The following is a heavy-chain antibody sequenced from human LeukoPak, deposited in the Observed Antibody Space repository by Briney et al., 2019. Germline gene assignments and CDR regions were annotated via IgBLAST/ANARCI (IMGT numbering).Heavy chain of an antibody. CDR1: GFTFSSYG. CDR2: ISYDGSNK. CDR3: AKFWSRTTGAFDI. D-gene: IGHD1-1*01. Sequence: GGSLRLSCAASGFTFSSYGMHWVRQAPGKGLEWVAVISYDGSNKYYADSVKGRFTISRDNSKNTLYLQMNSLRAEDTAVYYCAKFWSRTTGAFDIWGQGTMVTVSS. J-gene: IGHJ3*02. V-gene: IGHV3-30*18.